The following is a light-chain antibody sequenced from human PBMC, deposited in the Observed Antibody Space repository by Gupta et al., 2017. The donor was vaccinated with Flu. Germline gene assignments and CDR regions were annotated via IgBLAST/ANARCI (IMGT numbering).Light chain of an antibody. Sequence: ESVLTQSPGTLSLSPGERATLSCRASQSVSSNYLAWYQQKPGQAPRLLIYGASSRATGIPDRFSGSGSGTDFTLTISRLEPEDFAVYYCQQYGISPPWTFGQGTKVEIK. CDR2: GAS. J-gene: IGKJ1*01. V-gene: IGKV3-20*01. CDR3: QQYGISPPWT. CDR1: QSVSSNY.